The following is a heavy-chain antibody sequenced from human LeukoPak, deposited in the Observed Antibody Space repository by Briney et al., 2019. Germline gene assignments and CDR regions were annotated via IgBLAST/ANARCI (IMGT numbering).Heavy chain of an antibody. Sequence: PGGSLRLSCAASGFTFSSYAMHWVHQAPGKGLEWVAVISYDGSNKYYADSVKGRFTISRDNSKNTLYLQMNSLTVEDTAVYYCARSQSSSLIDYWGQGTLVTVSS. CDR3: ARSQSSSLIDY. D-gene: IGHD6-13*01. J-gene: IGHJ4*02. CDR1: GFTFSSYA. V-gene: IGHV3-30-3*01. CDR2: ISYDGSNK.